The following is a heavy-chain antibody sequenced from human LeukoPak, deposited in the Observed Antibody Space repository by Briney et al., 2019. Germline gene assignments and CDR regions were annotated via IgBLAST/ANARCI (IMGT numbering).Heavy chain of an antibody. CDR3: ARGGGMGPIDY. V-gene: IGHV4-4*07. CDR2: IYSSGST. D-gene: IGHD1-26*01. J-gene: IGHJ4*02. Sequence: PSETLSLTCSVSGGSISGYYWSWIRQPAGKGLEWIGRIYSSGSTHCNPSLQSRVTMSLDTSKGQFSVRLNSVTTADTATYYCARGGGMGPIDYWGQGTLVTVSS. CDR1: GGSISGYY.